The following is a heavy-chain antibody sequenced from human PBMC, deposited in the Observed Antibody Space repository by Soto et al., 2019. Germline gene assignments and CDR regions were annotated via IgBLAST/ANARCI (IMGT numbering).Heavy chain of an antibody. D-gene: IGHD3-22*01. J-gene: IGHJ5*02. CDR1: GYTFTDYA. V-gene: IGHV1-3*01. CDR3: ARSDSSGHWFDP. CDR2: INAGNGNT. Sequence: GASVKVSCKASGYTFTDYAMHWVRQAPGQRLEWMGWINAGNGNTKYSQRFQGTVTITRDTSASTAYMELSSLRSEDTAVYYCARSDSSGHWFDPWGQGTLVTVSS.